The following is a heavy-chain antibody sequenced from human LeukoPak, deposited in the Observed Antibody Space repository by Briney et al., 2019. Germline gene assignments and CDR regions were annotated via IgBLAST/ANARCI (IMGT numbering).Heavy chain of an antibody. D-gene: IGHD3-10*01. CDR1: GYTFTSYD. CDR2: MNPNSGNT. V-gene: IGHV1-8*01. Sequence: ASVKVSCKASGYTFTSYDINWVRQATGQGLEWMGWMNPNSGNTGYAQKFQGRVTMTRNTSISTAYMELSSLRSEDTAVYYCARKTRRVLLWFGELSHWGQGTLVTVSS. CDR3: ARKTRRVLLWFGELSH. J-gene: IGHJ4*02.